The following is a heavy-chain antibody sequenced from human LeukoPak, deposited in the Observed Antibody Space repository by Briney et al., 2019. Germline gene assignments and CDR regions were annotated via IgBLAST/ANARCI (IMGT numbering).Heavy chain of an antibody. Sequence: GGSLRLSCAASGFTFSKYAMTWVRQAPGKGLEWVSGISVSGDSTNYADSVKGRFTISRDNAKNTLYLQMNSLRAEDTAVYYCARGGSGLYYYYGMDVWGQGTTVTVSS. CDR3: ARGGSGLYYYYGMDV. D-gene: IGHD3-10*01. CDR2: ISVSGDST. V-gene: IGHV3-23*01. J-gene: IGHJ6*02. CDR1: GFTFSKYA.